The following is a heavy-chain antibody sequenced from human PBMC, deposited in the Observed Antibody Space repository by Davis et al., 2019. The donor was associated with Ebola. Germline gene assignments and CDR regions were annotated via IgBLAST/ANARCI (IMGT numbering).Heavy chain of an antibody. V-gene: IGHV4-34*01. CDR2: INHSGST. CDR3: ARRRGRNCSGGSCYWDY. Sequence: MPSETLSLTCAAYGGSFSGYYWSWIRQPPGKGLEWIGEINHSGSTNYNPSLKSRVTISVDTSKNQFSLKLSSVTAADTAVYYCARRRGRNCSGGSCYWDYWGQGTLVTVSS. CDR1: GGSFSGYY. J-gene: IGHJ4*02. D-gene: IGHD2-15*01.